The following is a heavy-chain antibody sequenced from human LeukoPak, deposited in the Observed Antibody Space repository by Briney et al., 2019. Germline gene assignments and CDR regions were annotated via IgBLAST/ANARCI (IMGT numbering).Heavy chain of an antibody. CDR2: INPNSGGT. CDR1: GYTFTGYY. J-gene: IGHJ6*03. V-gene: IGHV1-2*02. CDR3: ARDNRYSSPLGGYYYYYMDV. Sequence: ASVKVSCKASGYTFTGYYMHWVRQAPGQGLEWMGWINPNSGGTNYAQKFQGRVTMTRDTSISTAYMELSRLRSDDTAVYYCARDNRYSSPLGGYYYYYMDVWGKGTTVTVSS. D-gene: IGHD6-13*01.